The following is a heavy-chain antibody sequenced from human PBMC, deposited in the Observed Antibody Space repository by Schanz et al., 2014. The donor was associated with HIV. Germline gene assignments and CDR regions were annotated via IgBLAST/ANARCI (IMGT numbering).Heavy chain of an antibody. CDR2: ISGSGVST. V-gene: IGHV3-23*01. J-gene: IGHJ4*02. CDR3: AKMARSVAANTNFDY. Sequence: EVQLLESGGGLVQPGGSLRISCVASGFSFLRYEMSWVRQAPGKGLEWVSSISGSGVSTFYAGSVKGRFAISRDKSKNTLYLQMNSLRVEDTAVYYCAKMARSVAANTNFDYWGQGTLVTVS. D-gene: IGHD6-19*01. CDR1: GFSFLRYE.